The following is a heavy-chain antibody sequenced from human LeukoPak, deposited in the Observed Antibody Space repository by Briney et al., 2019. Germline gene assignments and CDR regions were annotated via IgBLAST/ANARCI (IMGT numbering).Heavy chain of an antibody. CDR3: AREQFPGVPGAFDI. CDR2: ISAYNGNT. CDR1: GYTFTSYG. V-gene: IGHV1-18*01. J-gene: IGHJ3*02. D-gene: IGHD5-24*01. Sequence: ASVKVSCTASGYTFTSYGISWVRQAPGQGLEWMGWISAYNGNTNYAQKLQGRVTMTTDTSTSTAYMELRSLRSDDTAVYYCAREQFPGVPGAFDIWGQGTMVTVSS.